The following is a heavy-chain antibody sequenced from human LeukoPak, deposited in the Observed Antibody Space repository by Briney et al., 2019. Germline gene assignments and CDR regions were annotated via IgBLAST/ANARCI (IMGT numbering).Heavy chain of an antibody. J-gene: IGHJ4*02. CDR1: GFTFSSYE. V-gene: IGHV3-48*03. D-gene: IGHD3-22*01. Sequence: GGSLRLSCAASGFTFSSYEMNWVRQAPGKGLEWASYISTGGSRTYYADSVRGRFTISRDNAKNSLYLQMNSLRAEGTAVYYCARFDSSGYAIDYWGQGTLVTASS. CDR2: ISTGGSRT. CDR3: ARFDSSGYAIDY.